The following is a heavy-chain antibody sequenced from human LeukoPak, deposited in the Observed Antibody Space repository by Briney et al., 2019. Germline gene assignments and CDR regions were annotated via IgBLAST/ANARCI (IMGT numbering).Heavy chain of an antibody. CDR1: GFTFSSYA. Sequence: GGSLRLSCAASGFTFSSYAMSWVRQAPGKGLEWVSAISGSGGSTYYADSVKGRFTISRDNSKNTVYLQMTSLRDEDTAVYYCAKDRYDCSTKICQPWDYSYLDVWGKGTTVTVSS. D-gene: IGHD2-2*01. J-gene: IGHJ6*03. CDR3: AKDRYDCSTKICQPWDYSYLDV. CDR2: ISGSGGST. V-gene: IGHV3-23*01.